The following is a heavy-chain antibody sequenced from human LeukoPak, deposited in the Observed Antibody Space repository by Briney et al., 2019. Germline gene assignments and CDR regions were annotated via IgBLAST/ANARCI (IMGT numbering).Heavy chain of an antibody. CDR3: TSSGGSFDY. CDR1: GFTFSGSA. Sequence: PGGSLRLSCAASGFTFSGSAMHWVRQASGKGLEWVGRIRSKANSYATAYAASVKGRFTISRDDSKNTAYLQMNSLKTEDTTVYYCTSSGGSFDYWGQGTLVTVSS. J-gene: IGHJ4*02. CDR2: IRSKANSYAT. V-gene: IGHV3-73*01. D-gene: IGHD2-8*02.